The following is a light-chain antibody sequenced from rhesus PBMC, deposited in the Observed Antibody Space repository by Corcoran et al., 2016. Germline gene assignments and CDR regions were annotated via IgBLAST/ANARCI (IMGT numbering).Light chain of an antibody. CDR2: LVS. J-gene: IGKJ1*01. CDR3: MQALRSPWT. Sequence: DIVMTQTPLSLPVTLGEPASISCRSSQSLVYSDGKTYLDWYVQKPGQSPQLLMYLVSTRASGVPCKFSGNGSGNDFTVKISRVAAWDVVIYYCMQALRSPWTFCQGTKVGIK. V-gene: IGKV2-82*01. CDR1: QSLVYSDGKTY.